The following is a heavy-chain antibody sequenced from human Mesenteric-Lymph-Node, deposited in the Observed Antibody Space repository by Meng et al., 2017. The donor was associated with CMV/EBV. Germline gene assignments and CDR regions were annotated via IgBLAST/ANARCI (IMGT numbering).Heavy chain of an antibody. CDR1: GGSITSNDFY. Sequence: SETLSLTCTVSGGSITSNDFYWGWIRQPPGKGLEWIGNIYYSGSTYYNRSLKSRVTISVDTSKNQFSLKLSSVTAADTAIYYCARGGNSGIIYWGQGTLVTVSS. D-gene: IGHD4-23*01. J-gene: IGHJ4*02. CDR3: ARGGNSGIIY. V-gene: IGHV4-39*07. CDR2: IYYSGST.